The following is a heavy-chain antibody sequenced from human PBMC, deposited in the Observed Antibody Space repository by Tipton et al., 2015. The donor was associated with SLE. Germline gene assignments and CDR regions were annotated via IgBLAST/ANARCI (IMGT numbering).Heavy chain of an antibody. V-gene: IGHV3-23*01. CDR1: GFTFSSYA. CDR2: IRGSGGDT. CDR3: AKPRTDSHDIWLEWAT. J-gene: IGHJ5*02. Sequence: SLRLSCAASGFTFSSYAMSWIRQAPGKGLEWVSVIRGSGGDTSYGDSVKGRFTISRDNSKNTLYLQMTTLSAEDTAVYYCAKPRTDSHDIWLEWATWGQGTLATVSS. D-gene: IGHD3-9*01.